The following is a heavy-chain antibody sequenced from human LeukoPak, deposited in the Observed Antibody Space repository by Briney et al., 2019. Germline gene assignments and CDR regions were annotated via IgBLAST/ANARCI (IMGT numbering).Heavy chain of an antibody. V-gene: IGHV3-33*01. CDR1: GFTFSSYG. CDR2: TWYDGSNK. D-gene: IGHD6-13*01. J-gene: IGHJ4*02. Sequence: TGGSLRLSCAASGFTFSSYGMHWVRQAPGKGLEWVAVTWYDGSNKYYADSVKGRFTISRDNSKNTLYLQMNSLRAEDTAVYYCARSGYSSSWTGFDYWGQGTLVTVSS. CDR3: ARSGYSSSWTGFDY.